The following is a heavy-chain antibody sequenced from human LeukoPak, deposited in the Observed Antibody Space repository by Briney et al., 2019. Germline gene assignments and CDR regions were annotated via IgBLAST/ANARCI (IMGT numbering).Heavy chain of an antibody. V-gene: IGHV3-23*01. CDR3: AKEPPDYCSGGSCYVYYGMDV. CDR1: GFTFSSYA. CDR2: ISGSGGST. Sequence: GRSLRLSCAASGFTFSSYAMSWVRQAPGKGLEWVSAISGSGGSTYYADSVKGRFTISRDNSKNTLYLQMNSLRAEDTAVYYCAKEPPDYCSGGSCYVYYGMDVWGQGTTVTVSS. D-gene: IGHD2-15*01. J-gene: IGHJ6*02.